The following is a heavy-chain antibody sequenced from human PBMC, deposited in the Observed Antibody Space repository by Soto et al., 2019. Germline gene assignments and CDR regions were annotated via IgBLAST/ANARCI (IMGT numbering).Heavy chain of an antibody. Sequence: QVHLLMQSGAEVKKPGSSVKVSCKASGGNPSNSAISWVRQAPGQGLEWMGGIIPVFGIISYAQNFQGRVTITADESAITAHESTSTAYMELSSLRSDDTAVYYCARGYDYLTGYYIFDSWGQGTLVTVSP. V-gene: IGHV1-69*01. D-gene: IGHD3-9*01. J-gene: IGHJ4*02. CDR1: GGNPSNSA. CDR2: IIPVFGII. CDR3: ARGYDYLTGYYIFDS.